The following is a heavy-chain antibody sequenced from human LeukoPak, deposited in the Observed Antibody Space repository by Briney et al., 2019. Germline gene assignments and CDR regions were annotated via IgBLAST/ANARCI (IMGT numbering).Heavy chain of an antibody. D-gene: IGHD6-19*01. CDR2: ISGYNGDT. Sequence: ASVKVSCKTFGHTFTHYGFSWVRHAPGQGLEWRGWISGYNGDTHYAQNLQGTVTMTSDTSTSTVYTALRSLTSDDTAVYYCARDPTNTSGRYVYFDYWGQGTLVTVSS. CDR1: GHTFTHYG. V-gene: IGHV1-18*01. CDR3: ARDPTNTSGRYVYFDY. J-gene: IGHJ4*02.